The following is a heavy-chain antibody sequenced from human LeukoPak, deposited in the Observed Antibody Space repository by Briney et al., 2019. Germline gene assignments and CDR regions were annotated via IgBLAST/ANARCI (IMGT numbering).Heavy chain of an antibody. CDR2: IWYDGSNK. Sequence: GGSLRLSCAASGFTFSSYGMHWVRQAPGKGLEWVAVIWYDGSNKYYADSVKGRFTISRDNSKNTLYLQMNSLRAEDTAVYYCARALWSGPVYYGMDVWGQGTTVTVSS. CDR1: GFTFSSYG. V-gene: IGHV3-33*01. CDR3: ARALWSGPVYYGMDV. J-gene: IGHJ6*02. D-gene: IGHD3-10*01.